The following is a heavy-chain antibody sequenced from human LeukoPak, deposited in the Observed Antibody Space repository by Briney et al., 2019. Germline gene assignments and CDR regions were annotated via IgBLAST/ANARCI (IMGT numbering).Heavy chain of an antibody. Sequence: PSETLSLTCTVSGGSITDYYWSWIRQPAGKGLEWIGRIYSSGNTDYNPSLKSRVTMSLDRSNNQFSLKLTSLTAADTAVYYCARDGPNPFTYDIWGQGTMVTVSS. CDR3: ARDGPNPFTYDI. J-gene: IGHJ3*02. V-gene: IGHV4-4*07. CDR2: IYSSGNT. D-gene: IGHD3-10*01. CDR1: GGSITDYY.